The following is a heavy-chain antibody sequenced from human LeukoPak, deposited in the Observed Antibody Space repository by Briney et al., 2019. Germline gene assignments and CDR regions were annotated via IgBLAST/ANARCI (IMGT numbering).Heavy chain of an antibody. D-gene: IGHD6-13*01. V-gene: IGHV4-59*01. J-gene: IGHJ6*03. Sequence: PSETLSLTCTVSDDSISNYYWSWIRQPPGKGLEWIGYIYDSGSTNYNPSLKSRVTISVDTSKNQFSLKLSSVTAADTAVYYCARDRGSWLNDDYYYYMDVWGKGTTVTVSS. CDR1: DDSISNYY. CDR3: ARDRGSWLNDDYYYYMDV. CDR2: IYDSGST.